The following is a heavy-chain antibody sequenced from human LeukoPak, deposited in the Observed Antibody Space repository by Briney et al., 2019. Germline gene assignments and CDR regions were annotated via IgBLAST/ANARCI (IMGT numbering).Heavy chain of an antibody. D-gene: IGHD3-22*01. CDR1: GGSISSSSYY. CDR2: IYYSGGT. J-gene: IGHJ3*02. Sequence: SETLSLTCTVSGGSISSSSYYWGWIRQPPGKGLEWIGSIYYSGGTYYNPSLKSRVTISVDTSKNQFSLKLSSVTAADTAVYYCTPQWGYYDSSGYAFDIWGQGTMVTVSS. V-gene: IGHV4-39*01. CDR3: TPQWGYYDSSGYAFDI.